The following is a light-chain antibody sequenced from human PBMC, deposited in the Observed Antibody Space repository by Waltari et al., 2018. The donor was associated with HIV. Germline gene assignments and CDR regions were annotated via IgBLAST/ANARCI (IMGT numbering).Light chain of an antibody. J-gene: IGLJ3*02. CDR1: SSDIGTYNL. Sequence: QSALTQPASVSGSPRQSITISCTGTSSDIGTYNLVSWYRQYPGMAPQLVIHGVDTRPSGFSDRFSGSKSGNVASLTIASLQSEDEAEYYCSSYANTDTLLFGGGTKLTVL. V-gene: IGLV2-14*01. CDR2: GVD. CDR3: SSYANTDTLL.